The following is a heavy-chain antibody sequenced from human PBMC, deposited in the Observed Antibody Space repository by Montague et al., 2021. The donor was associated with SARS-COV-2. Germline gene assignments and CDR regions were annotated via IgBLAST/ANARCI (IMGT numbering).Heavy chain of an antibody. CDR3: ARVPSRQPLIYPIGDSYYAMDV. Sequence: SETLSLTCTVSGGSISSSSYYWGWIRQAPGKGLDWIGSIYYSGSTYYNPPLKSRVTISVDTSKNQFSLKLSSVTAADTAVYYCARVPSRQPLIYPIGDSYYAMDVWCQGTTVTVSS. J-gene: IGHJ6*02. D-gene: IGHD2-2*02. CDR1: GGSISSSSYY. V-gene: IGHV4-39*07. CDR2: IYYSGST.